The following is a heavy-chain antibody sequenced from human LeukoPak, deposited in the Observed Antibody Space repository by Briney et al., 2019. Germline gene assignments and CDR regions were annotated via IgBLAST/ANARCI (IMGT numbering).Heavy chain of an antibody. CDR3: ARRRPYCSGGSCYLDY. J-gene: IGHJ4*02. Sequence: SETLSLTCAVYGGSFSDYYWSWIRQPPGKGLEWIGEINHSGSTNYNPSLKSRVTISVDTSKNQFSLKLSSVTAADTAVYYCARRRPYCSGGSCYLDYWGQGTLVTVSS. CDR2: INHSGST. V-gene: IGHV4-34*01. CDR1: GGSFSDYY. D-gene: IGHD2-15*01.